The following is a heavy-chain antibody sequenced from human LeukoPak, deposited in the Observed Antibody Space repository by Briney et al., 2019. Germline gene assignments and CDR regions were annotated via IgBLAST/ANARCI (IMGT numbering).Heavy chain of an antibody. CDR3: ARPYSGSYSHFDY. V-gene: IGHV3-7*01. Sequence: PGGSLRLSCAASGFTFSSYWMTWVRQAPGRGLEWVANIKQDGSEKYYVGSVKGRFTISRDNAKNSLYLQMNSLRAEDTAVYYCARPYSGSYSHFDYWGQGTLVTVSS. CDR1: GFTFSSYW. CDR2: IKQDGSEK. D-gene: IGHD1-26*01. J-gene: IGHJ4*02.